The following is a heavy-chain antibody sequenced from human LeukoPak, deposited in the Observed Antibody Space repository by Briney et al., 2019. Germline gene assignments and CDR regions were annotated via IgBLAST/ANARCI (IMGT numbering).Heavy chain of an antibody. CDR1: GYTFTGYF. J-gene: IGHJ4*02. D-gene: IGHD5-12*01. Sequence: APVKVSCKASGYTFTGYFMHWVRQAPGQGLEWMGWINPNSGDTNYAQKFQGRATMTRDTSISTAYMELSRLTSDDTAVYYCARERGSGYRLLYWGQGTLVTVSS. V-gene: IGHV1-2*02. CDR2: INPNSGDT. CDR3: ARERGSGYRLLY.